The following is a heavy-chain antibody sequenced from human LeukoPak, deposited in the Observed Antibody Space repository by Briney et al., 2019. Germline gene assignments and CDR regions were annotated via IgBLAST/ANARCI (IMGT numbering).Heavy chain of an antibody. Sequence: PGGSLRLSCAASGLSVSGYWLTWVRQAPGKGLEWVANIKQDGSEKNYVDSVKGRFTISRDNADNSLYLEMTNLRVEDTAVYFRASRYCTGVNCFAASYMCMDVWGKGTTVTVSS. V-gene: IGHV3-7*01. J-gene: IGHJ6*03. CDR1: GLSVSGYW. CDR2: IKQDGSEK. D-gene: IGHD2-8*02. CDR3: ASRYCTGVNCFAASYMCMDV.